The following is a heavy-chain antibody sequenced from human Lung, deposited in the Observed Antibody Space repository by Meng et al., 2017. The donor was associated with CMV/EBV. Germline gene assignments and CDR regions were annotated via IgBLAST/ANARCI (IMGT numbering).Heavy chain of an antibody. J-gene: IGHJ6*02. CDR1: GLIFRGYA. CDR2: VYYDGINQ. CDR3: AKDRVARWLAAEVDYSGMGA. V-gene: IGHV3-33*06. D-gene: IGHD6-19*01. Sequence: GGSLRSXFAPLGLIFRGYAMDWVRQAPGKGMEWVALVYYDGINQYYSDPVRGRFNFSRDNSKNRLFLQMNSLRGEDTGVYCCAKDRVARWLAAEVDYSGMGAWGQGTTVTVSS.